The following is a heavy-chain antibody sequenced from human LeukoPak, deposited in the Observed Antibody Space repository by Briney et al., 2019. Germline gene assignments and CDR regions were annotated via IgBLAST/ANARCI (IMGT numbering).Heavy chain of an antibody. V-gene: IGHV4-30-4*01. CDR3: ARPYYYDSRIDP. Sequence: SQTLSLTCTVSGGSISSGDCYWSWIRQPPGKGLEWVGYMYYSGSTYYNPSLKSRVTISVDTSKNQFSLQLSSVTAAHTAVYYCARPYYYDSRIDPWGQGTLVTVSS. J-gene: IGHJ5*02. CDR1: GGSISSGDCY. D-gene: IGHD3-22*01. CDR2: MYYSGST.